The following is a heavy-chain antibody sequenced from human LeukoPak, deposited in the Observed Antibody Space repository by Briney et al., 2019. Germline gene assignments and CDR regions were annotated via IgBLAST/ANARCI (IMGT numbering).Heavy chain of an antibody. D-gene: IGHD6-13*01. Sequence: PSETLSLTCTVSGGSISSYYWSWIRQPPGKGLEWIGYIYYSGSTYYNPSLKSRVTISVDTSKNQFSLKLSSVTAADTAVYYCARDLIAAAGTSDYWGQGTLVTVSS. V-gene: IGHV4-59*12. CDR2: IYYSGST. CDR1: GGSISSYY. J-gene: IGHJ4*02. CDR3: ARDLIAAAGTSDY.